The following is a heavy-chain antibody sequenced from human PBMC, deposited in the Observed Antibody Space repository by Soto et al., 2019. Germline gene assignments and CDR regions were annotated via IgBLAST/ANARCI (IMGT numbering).Heavy chain of an antibody. D-gene: IGHD4-17*01. V-gene: IGHV4-59*08. J-gene: IGHJ4*02. CDR2: IYSSGRT. Sequence: PSETLSLTCAVYGGSISNYYWSWIRQPPGKGLEWIGYIYSSGRTNYNPSLKSRVTISVDTSKNQFSLKLSSVTAADTAVYYCARHPTVTEYYFDYWGQGTLVTVS. CDR3: ARHPTVTEYYFDY. CDR1: GGSISNYY.